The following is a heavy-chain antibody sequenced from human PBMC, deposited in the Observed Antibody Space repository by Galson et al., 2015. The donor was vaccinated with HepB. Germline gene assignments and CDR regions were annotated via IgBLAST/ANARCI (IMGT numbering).Heavy chain of an antibody. CDR1: GDSVSSNSAA. CDR2: TYYRSKWYN. D-gene: IGHD2-21*01. Sequence: CAISGDSVSSNSAAWNWIRQSPSRGLEWLGRTYYRSKWYNDYAVSVKSRITINPDTSKNQFSLQLNSVTPEDTAVYYCARDLPSAYCGGDCLIGAFDIWGQGTMVTVSS. J-gene: IGHJ3*02. CDR3: ARDLPSAYCGGDCLIGAFDI. V-gene: IGHV6-1*01.